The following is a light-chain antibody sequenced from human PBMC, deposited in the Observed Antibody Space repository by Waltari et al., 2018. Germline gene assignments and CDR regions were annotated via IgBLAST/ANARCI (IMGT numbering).Light chain of an antibody. V-gene: IGLV2-11*01. CDR2: DVN. J-gene: IGLJ2*01. Sequence: QSALTQPRSVSGSPGQSVTISCTGTSSDVGGYKYVSWYQQHPGKAPKSMVYDVNKRPSGVPDRFAGSKSGNTASLTISGLQAEDEADYYCCSYAGSFVVFGGGTKLTVL. CDR3: CSYAGSFVV. CDR1: SSDVGGYKY.